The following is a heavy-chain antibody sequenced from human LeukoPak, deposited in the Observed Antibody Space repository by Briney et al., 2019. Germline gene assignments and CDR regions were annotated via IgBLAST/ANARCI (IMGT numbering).Heavy chain of an antibody. D-gene: IGHD6-25*01. J-gene: IGHJ4*02. CDR1: GFTFSSYW. CDR2: IKQDGSEK. V-gene: IGHV3-7*01. Sequence: PGGSLRLSCAASGFTFSSYWMSWVRQAPGKGLEWVANIKQDGSEKYYVDSVKGRFTISRDNAKNSLYLQMNSLRVEDTAVYYCARDPTLLSSGWQEFYFDFWGQGTLVTVSS. CDR3: ARDPTLLSSGWQEFYFDF.